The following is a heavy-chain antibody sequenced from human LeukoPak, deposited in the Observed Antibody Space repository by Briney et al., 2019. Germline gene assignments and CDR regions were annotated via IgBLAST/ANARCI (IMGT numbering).Heavy chain of an antibody. CDR2: IKHNGREK. D-gene: IGHD2-2*01. V-gene: IGHV3-7*01. J-gene: IGHJ4*02. CDR3: ARVRFPADC. Sequence: GGSLRLSSAASGFTFETYWMSWVRQAPGKGLEWLANIKHNGREKYYVDSVKGRFTISRDNAKASLYLHMNSLRVEDTAIYYCARVRFPADCWGQGTLVTVSS. CDR1: GFTFETYW.